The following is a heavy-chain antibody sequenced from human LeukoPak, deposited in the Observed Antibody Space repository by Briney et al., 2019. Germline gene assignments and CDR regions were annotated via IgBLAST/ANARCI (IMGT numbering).Heavy chain of an antibody. CDR2: ISRSSSTI. D-gene: IGHD3-10*01. CDR3: ARDGKVRGVFDY. CDR1: GFTFSSYS. V-gene: IGHV3-48*01. Sequence: GGSLRLSCAASGFTFSSYSMNWVRQAPGKGLEWVSYISRSSSTIYYADSVKGRFTISRDNAKNSLYLQMNSLRAEDTAVYYCARDGKVRGVFDYWGQGTLVTVSS. J-gene: IGHJ4*02.